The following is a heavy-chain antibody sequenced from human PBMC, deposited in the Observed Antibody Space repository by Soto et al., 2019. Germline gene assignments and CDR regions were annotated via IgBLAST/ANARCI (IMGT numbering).Heavy chain of an antibody. J-gene: IGHJ5*02. CDR3: ARGTGYSSGWDWFDP. CDR2: IWYDGSNK. D-gene: IGHD6-19*01. V-gene: IGHV3-33*01. CDR1: GFTFSSYG. Sequence: GGSLRLSCAASGFTFSSYGMHWVRQAPGKGLEWVAVIWYDGSNKYYADSVKGRFTISRDNSKNTLYLQMNSLRAEDTAVYYCARGTGYSSGWDWFDPWGQGTLVTVSS.